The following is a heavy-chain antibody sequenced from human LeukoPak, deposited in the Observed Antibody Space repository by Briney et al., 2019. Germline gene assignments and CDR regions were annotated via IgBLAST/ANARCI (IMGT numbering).Heavy chain of an antibody. D-gene: IGHD2-15*01. CDR2: IYSGGNT. CDR1: GLTVSSNY. Sequence: PGGSLRLSCAASGLTVSSNYMSWVRQAPGKGLEWVSVIYSGGNTYYADSVKGRFTISRDNSKNTLYLQMNSLRAEDTAVYYCARVQGGYCSGGSFYPHPYFDYSGQGTLVTVSS. V-gene: IGHV3-53*01. CDR3: ARVQGGYCSGGSFYPHPYFDY. J-gene: IGHJ4*02.